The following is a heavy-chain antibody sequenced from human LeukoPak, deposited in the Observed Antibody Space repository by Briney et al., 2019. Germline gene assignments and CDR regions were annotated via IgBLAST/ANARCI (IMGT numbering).Heavy chain of an antibody. CDR1: GYTFTNYD. D-gene: IGHD2-8*01. CDR2: MNPNSGST. CDR3: ARGLYCSNGVCYIYNWFDP. Sequence: ASVKVSCKASGYTFTNYDINWVRQATGQGLEWMGWMNPNSGSTGYAQKFQGRVTMTRNTSIGTAYMELSSLRSEDTAVYYCARGLYCSNGVCYIYNWFDPWGQGTLVIVSS. V-gene: IGHV1-8*01. J-gene: IGHJ5*02.